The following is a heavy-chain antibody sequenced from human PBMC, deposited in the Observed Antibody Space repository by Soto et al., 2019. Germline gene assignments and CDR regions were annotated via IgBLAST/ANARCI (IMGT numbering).Heavy chain of an antibody. Sequence: QVQLQESSPGLVKPSETLSLTCTVSGGSISSYYWSWIRQPPGKGLEWIGYIYYSGSTNYNPSLKSRVTISVDTSKNQFSLKLSSVTAADTAVYYCARAVVGATYIDYWGQGTLVTVSS. J-gene: IGHJ4*02. D-gene: IGHD1-26*01. CDR1: GGSISSYY. CDR3: ARAVVGATYIDY. CDR2: IYYSGST. V-gene: IGHV4-59*01.